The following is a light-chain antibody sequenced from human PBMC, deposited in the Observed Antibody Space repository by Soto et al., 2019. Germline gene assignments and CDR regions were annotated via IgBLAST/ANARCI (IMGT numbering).Light chain of an antibody. V-gene: IGLV7-46*01. Sequence: QTVVTQEPSLTVSPGGTVTLTCGYSTGAVTSGHYPYWFQQKPGQAPRTLIYDTSNKHSWTPVRFSASLLVGKAALTLSGAEAEDEAEYHCLLSYSGARHVVFGGGTKLTVL. CDR1: TGAVTSGHY. CDR3: LLSYSGARHVV. J-gene: IGLJ2*01. CDR2: DTS.